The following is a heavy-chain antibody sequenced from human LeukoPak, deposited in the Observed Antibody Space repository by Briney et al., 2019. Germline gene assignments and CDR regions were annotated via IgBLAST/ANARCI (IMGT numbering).Heavy chain of an antibody. Sequence: SETLSLTCTVSGGSISSHYWSWIRQPAGKGLEWIGRIHTSGSTNYNPSLKSRVSMSGDTSKNLFSLRLTSVTAADTATYYCARDEGSGWYAYWGQGTLITVSS. D-gene: IGHD6-19*01. J-gene: IGHJ4*02. CDR2: IHTSGST. V-gene: IGHV4-4*07. CDR3: ARDEGSGWYAY. CDR1: GGSISSHY.